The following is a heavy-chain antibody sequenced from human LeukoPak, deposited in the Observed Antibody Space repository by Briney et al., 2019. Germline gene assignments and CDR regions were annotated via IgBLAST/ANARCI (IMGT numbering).Heavy chain of an antibody. CDR2: MNPNSGST. J-gene: IGHJ4*02. V-gene: IGHV1-8*03. D-gene: IGHD5-12*01. CDR3: ARGRSTGYPYYFEY. CDR1: GYTFTSYD. Sequence: ASVKVSCKASGYTFTSYDINWVRQATGQGLEWMGWMNPNSGSTGYAQKFQGRVTITRNTSISTAYMELSGLRSEDTVVYYCARGRSTGYPYYFEYWGQGTLVTVSS.